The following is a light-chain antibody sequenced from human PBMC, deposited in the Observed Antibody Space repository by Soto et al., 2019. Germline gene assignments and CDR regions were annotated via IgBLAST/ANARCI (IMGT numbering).Light chain of an antibody. CDR1: QFVSSSY. J-gene: IGKJ5*01. V-gene: IGKV3-11*01. CDR2: DAS. Sequence: EIVLTQSPGTLSLSPGERTTLSCRASQFVSSSYLAWYQQKPGQAPRLLIYDASNRATGIPARFSGSGSGTDFTLTISSLEPEDFAVYYCQQRSNWPPITFGQGTRLEIK. CDR3: QQRSNWPPIT.